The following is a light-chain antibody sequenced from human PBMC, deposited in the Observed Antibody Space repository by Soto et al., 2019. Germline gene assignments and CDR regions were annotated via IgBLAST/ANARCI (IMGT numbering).Light chain of an antibody. CDR1: ALPKQY. CDR2: KDS. Sequence: SYELTQPPSVSVSPGQTARITCSGAALPKQYAYWYQQKPGQAPVLVIYKDSERPSGIPERFSGSSSGTTVTLTISGVQSEDEADYYCQSADSSGILFGGGTKLTVL. J-gene: IGLJ2*01. V-gene: IGLV3-25*02. CDR3: QSADSSGIL.